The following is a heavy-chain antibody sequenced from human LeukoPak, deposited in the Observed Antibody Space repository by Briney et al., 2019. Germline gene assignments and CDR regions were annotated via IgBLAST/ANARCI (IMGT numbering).Heavy chain of an antibody. Sequence: TGGSLRLSCAASGFTFSSYWMHWVRQAPGKGLVWVSRINSDGSRTSYADSVKGRFTISRDNAKNTLYLQMNSLRDEDTAVYDCARHIAAAGPGFDYWGQGTLVTVSS. CDR2: INSDGSRT. D-gene: IGHD6-13*01. V-gene: IGHV3-74*01. CDR3: ARHIAAAGPGFDY. CDR1: GFTFSSYW. J-gene: IGHJ4*02.